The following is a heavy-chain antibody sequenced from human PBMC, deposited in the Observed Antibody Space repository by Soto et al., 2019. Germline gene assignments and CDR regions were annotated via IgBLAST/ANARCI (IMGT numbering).Heavy chain of an antibody. J-gene: IGHJ6*02. CDR1: GFAFXTYG. CDR3: ARDKGYGSGSPSRTYYYYGMDV. V-gene: IGHV3-23*01. CDR2: IGDNGVIT. Sequence: GGSLRLSCVSSGFAFXTYGMSLVRQAPGKRPEWVSHIGDNGVITYYAASVKGRFTISRDNSKNTLYLQMNSLRAEDTAVYYCARDKGYGSGSPSRTYYYYGMDVWGQGTTVTVSS. D-gene: IGHD3-10*01.